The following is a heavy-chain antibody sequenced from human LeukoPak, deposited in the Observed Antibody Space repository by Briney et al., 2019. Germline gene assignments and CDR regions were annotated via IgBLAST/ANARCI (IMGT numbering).Heavy chain of an antibody. V-gene: IGHV3-23*01. CDR3: AKDGEIVVVPAAIPAGY. D-gene: IGHD2-2*02. CDR2: ISGSGGST. J-gene: IGHJ4*02. CDR1: GFTFSSYA. Sequence: PGGSLRLSCAASGFTFSSYAMSWVRQAPGKGLEWVSAISGSGGSTYYADSVKGRFNISRDNSKNTLYLQMNSLRAEDTAVYYCAKDGEIVVVPAAIPAGYWGQGTLVTVSS.